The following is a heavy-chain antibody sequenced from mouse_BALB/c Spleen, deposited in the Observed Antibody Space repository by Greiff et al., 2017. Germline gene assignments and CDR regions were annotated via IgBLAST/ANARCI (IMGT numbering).Heavy chain of an antibody. Sequence: EVQLVESGGGLVKPGGSLKLSCAASGFTFSSYAMSWVRQTPEKRLEWVATISSGGSYTYYPDSVKGRFTISGDNAKNTLYLQMSSLRSEDTAMYYCARSLTGTGFAYWGQGTLVTVSA. CDR1: GFTFSSYA. D-gene: IGHD4-1*01. J-gene: IGHJ3*01. CDR2: ISSGGSYT. CDR3: ARSLTGTGFAY. V-gene: IGHV5-9-3*01.